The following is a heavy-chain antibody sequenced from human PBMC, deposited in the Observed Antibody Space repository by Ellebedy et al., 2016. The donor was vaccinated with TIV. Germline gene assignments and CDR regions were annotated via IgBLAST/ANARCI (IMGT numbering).Heavy chain of an antibody. CDR3: ARDKEHTHGRSFGS. D-gene: IGHD1-26*01. Sequence: MPGGSLRLSCTVSGASISNDYWSWIRQSPGKGLEWIGYKYGSGRADYNPSLKSRVTISVDKSKNQFSLTLSAVTAADTAVYFCARDKEHTHGRSFGSWGQGTLVTVSS. CDR2: KYGSGRA. CDR1: GASISNDY. V-gene: IGHV4-59*01. J-gene: IGHJ4*02.